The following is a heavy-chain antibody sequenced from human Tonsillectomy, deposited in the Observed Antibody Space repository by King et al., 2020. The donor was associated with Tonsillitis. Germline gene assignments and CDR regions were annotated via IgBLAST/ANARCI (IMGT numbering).Heavy chain of an antibody. CDR3: AREPYSSSWDDAFDI. D-gene: IGHD6-13*01. CDR2: INPNSGGT. CDR1: GYTFTGYY. Sequence: VQLVESGAEVKKPGASVKVSCKASGYTFTGYYMHWVRQAPGQGLEWMGWINPNSGGTNFAKKFQGRVTMTRDTSISTAYMELSRLRSDDTAVYYCAREPYSSSWDDAFDIWGQGTMVTVSS. J-gene: IGHJ3*02. V-gene: IGHV1-2*02.